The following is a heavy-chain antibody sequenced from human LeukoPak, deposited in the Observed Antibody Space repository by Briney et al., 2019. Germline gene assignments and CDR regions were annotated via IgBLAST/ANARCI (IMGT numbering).Heavy chain of an antibody. CDR2: IYYSGST. CDR1: GGSISSYY. Sequence: SETLSLTCTVSGGSISSYYWSWIRQPPGKGLEWIGYIYYSGSTNYNPSLKSRVTISVDTSKNQFSLKLSSVPAADTAVYYCARTRYYDILTGHQPFDYWGQGTLVTVSS. V-gene: IGHV4-59*01. J-gene: IGHJ4*02. D-gene: IGHD3-9*01. CDR3: ARTRYYDILTGHQPFDY.